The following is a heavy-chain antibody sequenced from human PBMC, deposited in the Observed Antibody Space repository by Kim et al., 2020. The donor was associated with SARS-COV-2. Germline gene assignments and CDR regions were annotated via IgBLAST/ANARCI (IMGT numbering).Heavy chain of an antibody. Sequence: GGSLRLSCAASGFTFSSYSMNWVRQAPGKGLEWVSSISSSSSYIYYADSVKGRFTISRDNAKNSLYLQMNSLRAEDTAVYYCASPGWSGSRDAFDIWGQGTMVTVSS. J-gene: IGHJ3*02. CDR2: ISSSSSYI. V-gene: IGHV3-21*01. CDR1: GFTFSSYS. D-gene: IGHD3-3*01. CDR3: ASPGWSGSRDAFDI.